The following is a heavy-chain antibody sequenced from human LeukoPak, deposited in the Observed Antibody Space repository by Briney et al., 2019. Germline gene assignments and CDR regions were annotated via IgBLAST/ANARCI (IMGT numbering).Heavy chain of an antibody. J-gene: IGHJ3*02. CDR1: GGSFSGYY. D-gene: IGHD2/OR15-2a*01. CDR3: ARENEDAFDI. Sequence: SETLSLTCAVYGGSFSGYYWSWIRQPPGKGLEWIGEINHSGSTNYNPSLKSRVTISADTSKNQFSLKLSSVTAADTAVYYCARENEDAFDIWGQGTMVTVSS. V-gene: IGHV4-34*01. CDR2: INHSGST.